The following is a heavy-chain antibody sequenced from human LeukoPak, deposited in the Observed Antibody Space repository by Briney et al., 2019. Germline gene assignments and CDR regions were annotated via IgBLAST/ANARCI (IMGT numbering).Heavy chain of an antibody. D-gene: IGHD4-17*01. CDR2: ISGSGGST. J-gene: IGHJ4*02. Sequence: GGSLRLSCAASGFTFSSYAMSWVRQAPGKGLEWVSAISGSGGSTYYADSVKGRFTISRDNAKSSLYLQMDSLRAEDTAVYYCVRDVDDYDHHRGDSWGQGTLVTVSS. CDR1: GFTFSSYA. V-gene: IGHV3-23*01. CDR3: VRDVDDYDHHRGDS.